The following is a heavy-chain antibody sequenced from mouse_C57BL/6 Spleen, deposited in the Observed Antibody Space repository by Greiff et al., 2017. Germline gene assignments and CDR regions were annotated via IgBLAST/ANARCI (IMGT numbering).Heavy chain of an antibody. Sequence: VQLQHSGPELVKPGASVKISCKASGYSFTDYNMNWVKQSNGKSLEWIGVINPNYGTTSYNQKFKGKATLTVDQSSSTAYLQLNSLTSEDSAVYYCASEGAYYSNCGTYWGQGTLVTVSA. CDR2: INPNYGTT. J-gene: IGHJ3*01. V-gene: IGHV1-39*01. D-gene: IGHD2-5*01. CDR3: ASEGAYYSNCGTY. CDR1: GYSFTDYN.